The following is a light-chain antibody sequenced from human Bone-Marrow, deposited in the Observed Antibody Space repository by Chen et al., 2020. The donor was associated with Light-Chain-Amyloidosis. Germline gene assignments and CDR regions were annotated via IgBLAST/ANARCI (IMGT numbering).Light chain of an antibody. V-gene: IGLV2-8*01. CDR3: CSYAGDSWV. CDR1: NRDVGRYDY. CDR2: EVI. J-gene: IGLJ3*02. Sequence: HSALTQPPSASGSPVKSVTISCTGTNRDVGRYDYVSWYQQHPGKAPKFLIYEVIKRSSGVPDRFSGSKSGNTASLTVSGLQAEDEADYYCCSYAGDSWVFGGGTKLTVL.